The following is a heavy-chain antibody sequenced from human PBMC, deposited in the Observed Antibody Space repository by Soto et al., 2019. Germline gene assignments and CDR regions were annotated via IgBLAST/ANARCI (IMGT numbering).Heavy chain of an antibody. D-gene: IGHD3-3*01. CDR2: IRSKACGGTT. Sequence: SLRLSCTASGFTFGDYAMGWFRQAPGKXLEWVGFIRSKACGGTTEYAASVKGRFTISRDDSKSIAYLQMNSLKTEDTAVYYCTRDRNYDFWSGYGYYYYYGMHVWGQGTTVTVSS. J-gene: IGHJ6*02. CDR3: TRDRNYDFWSGYGYYYYYGMHV. V-gene: IGHV3-49*03. CDR1: GFTFGDYA.